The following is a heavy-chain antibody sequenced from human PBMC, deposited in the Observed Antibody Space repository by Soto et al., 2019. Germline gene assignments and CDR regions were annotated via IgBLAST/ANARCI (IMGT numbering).Heavy chain of an antibody. Sequence: GGSLRLSCAASGFTFSSYAMSWVRQAPGKGLEWVSAISGSGGSTYYADSVKGRFTISRDNSKNTLYLQMNSLRAEDTAVYYCAKDFSKDGGYPQDFDYWGQGTLVTVSS. V-gene: IGHV3-23*01. CDR2: ISGSGGST. CDR1: GFTFSSYA. CDR3: AKDFSKDGGYPQDFDY. D-gene: IGHD1-26*01. J-gene: IGHJ4*02.